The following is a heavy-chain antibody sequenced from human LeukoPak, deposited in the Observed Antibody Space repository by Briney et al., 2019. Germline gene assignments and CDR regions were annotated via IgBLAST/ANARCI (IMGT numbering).Heavy chain of an antibody. Sequence: SVKVSCKASGGTFSSYAISWVRQSPGQGLEWMGRIIPILGIANYAQKFQGRVTITADKSTSTAYMELSSLRSEDTAVYYCARVYRGIPVAVIDYWGQGTLVTVSS. V-gene: IGHV1-69*04. CDR2: IIPILGIA. CDR1: GGTFSSYA. CDR3: ARVYRGIPVAVIDY. J-gene: IGHJ4*02. D-gene: IGHD6-19*01.